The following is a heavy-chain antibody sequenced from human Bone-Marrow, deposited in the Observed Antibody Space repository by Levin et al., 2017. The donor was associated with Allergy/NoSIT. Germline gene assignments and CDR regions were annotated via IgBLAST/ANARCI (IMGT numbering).Heavy chain of an antibody. CDR2: FDPEDGET. Sequence: ASVKVSCKVSGYTLRELSIHWVRQAPGKGLEWMGGFDPEDGETIYAQKLQGRVTMTEDTSIDTANMELSRLRSDDTAVYYCARESAEYYFDFWGQGTLVTVSS. CDR3: ARESAEYYFDF. J-gene: IGHJ4*02. CDR1: GYTLRELS. D-gene: IGHD6-19*01. V-gene: IGHV1-24*01.